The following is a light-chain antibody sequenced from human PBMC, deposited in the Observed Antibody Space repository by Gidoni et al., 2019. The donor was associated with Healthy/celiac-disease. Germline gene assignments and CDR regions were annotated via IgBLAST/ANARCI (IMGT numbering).Light chain of an antibody. CDR1: SSDVGGYNY. CDR3: SSYTSSSTLVV. Sequence: QSALTQPASVSGSPGQSITIYCTGTSSDVGGYNYVSWYQQHPGKAPKLMIYDVSNRPSGVSNRFSGSKSVNTASLTISGLQAEDEADYYCSSYTSSSTLVVFGGGTKLTVL. CDR2: DVS. V-gene: IGLV2-14*03. J-gene: IGLJ2*01.